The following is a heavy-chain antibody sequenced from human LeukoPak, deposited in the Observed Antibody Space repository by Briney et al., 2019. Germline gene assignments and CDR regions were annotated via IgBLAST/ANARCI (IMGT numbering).Heavy chain of an antibody. V-gene: IGHV1-2*02. Sequence: GASVRVSCKALGYSFRDHHVIWVRQAPGQGLEWMGWIHPNTGDTKFGQSFQGRLTMTWDTSISTAYLDLHGLTSDDTAVFYCSSHYGPGPVWGQGTLVTASS. D-gene: IGHD3-10*01. CDR2: IHPNTGDT. CDR3: SSHYGPGPV. J-gene: IGHJ4*02. CDR1: GYSFRDHH.